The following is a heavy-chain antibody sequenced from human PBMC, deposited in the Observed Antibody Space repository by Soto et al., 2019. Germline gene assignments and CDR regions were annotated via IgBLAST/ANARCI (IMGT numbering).Heavy chain of an antibody. V-gene: IGHV1-69*13. J-gene: IGHJ6*02. CDR1: GYTFTKYS. Sequence: SVKVSCKASGYTFTKYSMHWVRQAPGQGLEWMGGIIPIFGTANYAQKFQGRVTITADESTSTAYMELSSLRSEETAVYYCARKGHGTIEYYYYGMDVWAQGTSVTVSS. CDR2: IIPIFGTA. D-gene: IGHD1-1*01. CDR3: ARKGHGTIEYYYYGMDV.